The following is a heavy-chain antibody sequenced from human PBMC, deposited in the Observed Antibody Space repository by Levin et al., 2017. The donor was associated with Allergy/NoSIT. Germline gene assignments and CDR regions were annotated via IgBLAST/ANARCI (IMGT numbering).Heavy chain of an antibody. V-gene: IGHV5-51*01. J-gene: IGHJ6*03. CDR1: GYSFTSYW. Sequence: GASVKVSCQGSGYSFTSYWIGWVRQMPGKGLEWMGIIYPGDSDTRYIPSFQGQVTIPAAKSISNAYLQWSRLKASDTAIYYCARRGTRDYYYYMDVWGKGTTVTVSS. CDR2: IYPGDSDT. D-gene: IGHD1-1*01. CDR3: ARRGTRDYYYYMDV.